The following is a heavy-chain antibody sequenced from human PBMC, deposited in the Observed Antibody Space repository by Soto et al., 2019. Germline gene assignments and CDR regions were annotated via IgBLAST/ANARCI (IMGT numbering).Heavy chain of an antibody. D-gene: IGHD6-19*01. V-gene: IGHV1-18*01. J-gene: IGHJ3*02. CDR2: ISADNGDT. CDR3: ARNWDSSGPYDVFDI. CDR1: GYTFNTYG. Sequence: ASLKVSCKASGYTFNTYGISWVRQAPGQGLEWMGWISADNGDTNYAQKLQGRVTMTTDTSTSTAYMELRSLRSDDTAVYYCARNWDSSGPYDVFDIWGQGKMVTVSS.